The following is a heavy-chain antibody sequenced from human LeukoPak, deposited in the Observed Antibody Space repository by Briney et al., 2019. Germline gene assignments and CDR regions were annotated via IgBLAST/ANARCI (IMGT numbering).Heavy chain of an antibody. D-gene: IGHD2-15*01. CDR2: IYTTGST. CDR1: GGSISSGSYY. J-gene: IGHJ4*02. Sequence: SETLSLTCTVSGGSISSGSYYWSWIRQPAGKGLDWIGRIYTTGSTNYNPSLKSRVTISVDTSKNQFSLKLSSVTAADTAVYYCARHLGYCSGGSCYSSAFFDYWGQGTLVTVSS. V-gene: IGHV4-61*02. CDR3: ARHLGYCSGGSCYSSAFFDY.